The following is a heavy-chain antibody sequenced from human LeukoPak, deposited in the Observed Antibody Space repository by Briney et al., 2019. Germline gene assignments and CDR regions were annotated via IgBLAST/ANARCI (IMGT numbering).Heavy chain of an antibody. J-gene: IGHJ4*02. CDR3: AKNYGSSRYYFDH. V-gene: IGHV3-30*02. Sequence: PGGSLRLSCAASGFTLSSSGMHWVRQAPGKGLEWVAFIKYDKSNQNYADSVKGRFTISRDNSKNTLYLQMNSLRTEDTALYYCAKNYGSSRYYFDHWGQGTLVTVSS. CDR2: IKYDKSNQ. CDR1: GFTLSSSG. D-gene: IGHD3-22*01.